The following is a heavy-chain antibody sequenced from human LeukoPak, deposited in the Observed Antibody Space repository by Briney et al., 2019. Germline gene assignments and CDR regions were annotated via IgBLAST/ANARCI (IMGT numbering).Heavy chain of an antibody. CDR2: ISYDGSNK. J-gene: IGHJ6*02. D-gene: IGHD3-22*01. CDR1: GFTFSSYG. Sequence: GRSLRLSCAASGFTFSSYGMHWVRQAPGKGLEWVAVISYDGSNKYYADSVKGRFTISRDNSKNTLYLQMNSLRAEDTAVYYSAKSYYDSSGYYYSWRFFSNYYHGMDVWGQGTTVTVSS. CDR3: AKSYYDSSGYYYSWRFFSNYYHGMDV. V-gene: IGHV3-30*18.